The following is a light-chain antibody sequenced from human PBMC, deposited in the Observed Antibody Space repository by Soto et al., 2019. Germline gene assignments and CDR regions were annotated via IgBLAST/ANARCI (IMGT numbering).Light chain of an antibody. J-gene: IGLJ2*01. Sequence: QSVLTQPPSVSEAPRQRVTISCSGSSSNIGNNAVNWYQQLPGKAPKLLIYYDDLLPSGVSDRFSGSKSGTSASLATSGLQSEDEADYYCAAWDDCLNGVVFGGGTKLSVL. CDR3: AAWDDCLNGVV. CDR1: SSNIGNNA. V-gene: IGLV1-36*01. CDR2: YDD.